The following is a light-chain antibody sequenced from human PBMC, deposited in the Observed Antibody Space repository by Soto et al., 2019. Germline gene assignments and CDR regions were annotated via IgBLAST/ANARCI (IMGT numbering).Light chain of an antibody. J-gene: IGKJ1*01. V-gene: IGKV1-39*01. CDR2: AAS. CDR1: QGISTY. CDR3: RQSYSTTWT. Sequence: IQMTQSTSSLSASVGDRVTITCRASQGISTYLNWYQQKPGKAPKLLIYAASSLQSGVPSRFSGSGSETDFTLTISSLQPEDFATYSCRQSYSTTWTFGQGGIVDIK.